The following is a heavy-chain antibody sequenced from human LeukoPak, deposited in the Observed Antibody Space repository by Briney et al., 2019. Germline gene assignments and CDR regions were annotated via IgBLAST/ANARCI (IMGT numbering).Heavy chain of an antibody. V-gene: IGHV3-74*01. Sequence: GGSLRLSCAASGFSLSTFWMHWVRQAPGKGLVWVSRIDYDGSTTTYADSVKGRFTISRDNAKNTLYLQMNSLRAEDTAVYYCAKDQSQQPDYGDYVDYWGQGTLVTVSS. CDR3: AKDQSQQPDYGDYVDY. J-gene: IGHJ4*02. D-gene: IGHD4-17*01. CDR2: IDYDGSTT. CDR1: GFSLSTFW.